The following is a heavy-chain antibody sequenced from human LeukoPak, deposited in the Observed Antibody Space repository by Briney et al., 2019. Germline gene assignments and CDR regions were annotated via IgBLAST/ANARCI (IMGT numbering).Heavy chain of an antibody. CDR2: IKQDGSEK. CDR1: GFTFSSYW. J-gene: IGHJ4*02. D-gene: IGHD2-2*01. Sequence: GGSLRLSCAASGFTFSSYWMSWVRQAPGKGLEWVANIKQDGSEKYYVDSVKGRFTISRDNAKNSLYLQMNSLRAEDTAVYCCARDPAGYCSSTSCFGYFDYWGQGTLVTVSS. V-gene: IGHV3-7*03. CDR3: ARDPAGYCSSTSCFGYFDY.